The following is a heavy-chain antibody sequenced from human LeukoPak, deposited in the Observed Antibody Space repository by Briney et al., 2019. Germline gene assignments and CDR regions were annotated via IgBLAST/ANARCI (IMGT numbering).Heavy chain of an antibody. CDR1: GFTFSSHG. CDR3: AKESGIRSYGAYFPH. D-gene: IGHD4-17*01. V-gene: IGHV3-30*18. J-gene: IGHJ1*01. Sequence: GGSLRLSCAASGFTFSSHGMQWVRQAPGKGLEWVAVISYDGGTKYYADSVKGRFTISRDNSKSTLFLQMNSLRAEDMAVYYCAKESGIRSYGAYFPHWGQGTLVTVSS. CDR2: ISYDGGTK.